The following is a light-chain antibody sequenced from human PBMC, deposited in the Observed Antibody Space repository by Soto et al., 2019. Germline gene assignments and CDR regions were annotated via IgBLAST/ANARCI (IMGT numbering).Light chain of an antibody. CDR1: QSINYY. J-gene: IGKJ1*01. CDR2: DAS. CDR3: QQYGSSPRT. V-gene: IGKV3-20*01. Sequence: EIVLTQSPATLSLSPGERATLSCRASQSINYYLAWYQQKPGQAPRLLIYDASNRATGIPARFSGSGSGTDFTLTISRLEPEDFAVYYCQQYGSSPRTFGQGTKVDIK.